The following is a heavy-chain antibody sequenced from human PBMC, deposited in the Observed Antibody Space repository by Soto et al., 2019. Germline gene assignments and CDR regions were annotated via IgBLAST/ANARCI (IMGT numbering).Heavy chain of an antibody. CDR3: ARDIRLWSGYRDRMDV. D-gene: IGHD3-3*01. CDR2: IIPIFGTA. J-gene: IGHJ6*02. V-gene: IGHV1-69*06. CDR1: GGTFSSYA. Sequence: QVQLVQSGAEVKKPGSSVKVSCKASGGTFSSYAISWVRQAPGRGLEWMGGIIPIFGTANYAQKFQGRVTITADKSTSTAYMELSSLRSEDTAVYYCARDIRLWSGYRDRMDVWGQGTTVTVSS.